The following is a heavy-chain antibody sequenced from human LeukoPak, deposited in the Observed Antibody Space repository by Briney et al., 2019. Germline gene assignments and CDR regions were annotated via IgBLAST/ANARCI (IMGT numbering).Heavy chain of an antibody. D-gene: IGHD1-1*01. CDR2: IYSSGST. CDR3: VRCRGTTVLTRFDN. J-gene: IGHJ4*02. CDR1: GGSISGYY. Sequence: SETLSLTCTVSGGSISGYYWSWIRQPAGKGLEWIGRIYSSGSTDYDPSLKSRVTMSVDTSKSQFSLKLNSVTAADTAVYYCVRCRGTTVLTRFDNWGQGTLVTVSS. V-gene: IGHV4-4*07.